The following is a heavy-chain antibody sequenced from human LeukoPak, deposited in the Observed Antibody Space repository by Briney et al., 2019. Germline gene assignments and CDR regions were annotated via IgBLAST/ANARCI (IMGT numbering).Heavy chain of an antibody. CDR2: ISPNSGGT. Sequence: ASVTVSCKASGYTFTGYYMHWVRQAPGQGLEWIGWISPNSGGTNYAQKFQGRVTMTRDTSISTAYMELSRLGSDDTAVYYCARGRGSFALASWGQGTLVTVSS. CDR3: ARGRGSFALAS. CDR1: GYTFTGYY. V-gene: IGHV1-2*02. J-gene: IGHJ4*02. D-gene: IGHD5-24*01.